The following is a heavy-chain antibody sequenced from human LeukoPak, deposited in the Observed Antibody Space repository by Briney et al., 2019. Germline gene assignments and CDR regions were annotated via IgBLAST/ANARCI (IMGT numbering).Heavy chain of an antibody. CDR3: ARDPPSIAAAGTSPAAAFDP. Sequence: SQTLSLTCAISGDSVSSNSAAWNWIRQSPSRGLEWLGRTYYRSKWYNGYAVSVKSRITINPDTSKNQFSLQLNSVTPEDTAVYYCARDPPSIAAAGTSPAAAFDPWGQGTLVTVSS. CDR1: GDSVSSNSAA. J-gene: IGHJ5*02. V-gene: IGHV6-1*01. CDR2: TYYRSKWYN. D-gene: IGHD6-13*01.